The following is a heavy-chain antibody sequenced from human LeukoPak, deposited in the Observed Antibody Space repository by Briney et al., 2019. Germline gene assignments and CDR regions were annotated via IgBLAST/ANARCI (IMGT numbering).Heavy chain of an antibody. J-gene: IGHJ5*02. CDR1: GFTVSSNH. CDR3: ASRSPIEGYWCYP. V-gene: IGHV3-66*02. CDR2: IYSGGST. Sequence: GGSLRLSCAASGFTVSSNHMRWVRQAPGKGLEWVSVIYSGGSTSYSDSVMGRLTIFTDNSKNTLYLQMHSLKAEDTAVYYCASRSPIEGYWCYPWGQGTRHTVSS. D-gene: IGHD1-26*01.